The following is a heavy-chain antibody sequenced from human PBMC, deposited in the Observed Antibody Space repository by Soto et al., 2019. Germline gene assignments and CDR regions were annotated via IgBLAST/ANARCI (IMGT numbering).Heavy chain of an antibody. D-gene: IGHD2-15*01. CDR3: ASSGFYCSGGSCYLNWFDP. Sequence: QVRLQESGPGLVKPSGTLSLTCAVSGGSISSSNWWSWVRQPPGKGLEWIGEIYHSGSTNYNPSLKSRVTISVDKSKNQFSLKLSSVTAADTAVYYCASSGFYCSGGSCYLNWFDPWGQGTLVTVSS. CDR1: GGSISSSNW. J-gene: IGHJ5*02. CDR2: IYHSGST. V-gene: IGHV4-4*02.